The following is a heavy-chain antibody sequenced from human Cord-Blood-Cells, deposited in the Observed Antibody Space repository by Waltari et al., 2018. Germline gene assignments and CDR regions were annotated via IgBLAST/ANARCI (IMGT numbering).Heavy chain of an antibody. CDR1: GGSFRGYY. J-gene: IGHJ5*02. Sequence: QVQLQQWGAGLLKPSETLSLTCAVYGGSFRGYYCSWIRQPLGKGLEWMGEINHSGSTNYNPSLKSRVTISVDTSKNQFSLKLSSVTAADTAVYYCARVDCSSTSCYKNWFDPWGQGTLVTVSS. CDR3: ARVDCSSTSCYKNWFDP. V-gene: IGHV4-34*01. D-gene: IGHD2-2*02. CDR2: INHSGST.